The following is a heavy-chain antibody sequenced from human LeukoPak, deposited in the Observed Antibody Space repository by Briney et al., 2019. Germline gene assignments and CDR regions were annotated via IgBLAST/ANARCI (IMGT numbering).Heavy chain of an antibody. CDR3: ARGTLGYSSGWGFDY. CDR1: GGSISSYY. J-gene: IGHJ4*02. CDR2: IYYSGST. D-gene: IGHD6-19*01. Sequence: PSETLSLTCTVSGGSISSYYWSWIRQPPGKGLEWIGYIYYSGSTNYNPSLKSRVTISVDTSKNQFSLKLSSVTAADTAVYYCARGTLGYSSGWGFDYWGQETLVTVSS. V-gene: IGHV4-59*01.